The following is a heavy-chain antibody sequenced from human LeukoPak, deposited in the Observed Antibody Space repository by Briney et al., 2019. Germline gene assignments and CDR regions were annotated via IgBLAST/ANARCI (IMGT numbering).Heavy chain of an antibody. D-gene: IGHD3-10*01. CDR1: GFTFSSYA. Sequence: PGGSLRLSCAASGFTFSSYAMSWVRQAPGKGLEWVSAISGSGGSTYYADSVKGRFTISRDNAKNSLYLQMNSLRAEDTAVYYCARDSGSGSYYNEWGQGTLVTVSS. CDR3: ARDSGSGSYYNE. V-gene: IGHV3-23*01. CDR2: ISGSGGST. J-gene: IGHJ4*02.